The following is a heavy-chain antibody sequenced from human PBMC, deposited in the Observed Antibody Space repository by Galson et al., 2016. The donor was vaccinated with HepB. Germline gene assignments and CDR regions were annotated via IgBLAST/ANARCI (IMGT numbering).Heavy chain of an antibody. CDR1: GNDFSNAW. J-gene: IGHJ6*01. CDR3: ARLAGYKYYYYGMDV. V-gene: IGHV5-51*01. CDR2: VYFGDSDT. Sequence: QSGAEVKKPGESLKISCKGSGNDFSNAWIGWVRQTPDKGLEWVGIVYFGDSDTRYSPSFQGQVTISADTSISTAYLQWSSLRASDIAMYYCARLAGYKYYYYGMDVWGQGTTVIVSS. D-gene: IGHD5-24*01.